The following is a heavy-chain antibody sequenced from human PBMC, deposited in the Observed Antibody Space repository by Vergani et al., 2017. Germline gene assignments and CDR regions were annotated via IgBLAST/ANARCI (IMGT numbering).Heavy chain of an antibody. CDR3: AKDLTSGAYGMDV. Sequence: QVQLVESGGGVVQPGGSLRLSCAASRFTLSSFAMHWVRQAPGKGLEWVAFIRYDGSNKYYADSVKGRFTISRDNSKNTLSLQMNSLRAEDTAVYYCAKDLTSGAYGMDVWGQGTTVTVSS. J-gene: IGHJ6*02. D-gene: IGHD3-10*01. CDR1: RFTLSSFA. CDR2: IRYDGSNK. V-gene: IGHV3-30*02.